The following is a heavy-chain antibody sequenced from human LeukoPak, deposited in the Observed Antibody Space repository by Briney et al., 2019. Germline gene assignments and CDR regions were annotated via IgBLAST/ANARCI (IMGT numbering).Heavy chain of an antibody. CDR1: GFTFSSYW. V-gene: IGHV3-74*01. D-gene: IGHD3-3*01. CDR3: AKNFWSDKYYYYYMDV. J-gene: IGHJ6*03. Sequence: GGSLRLSCAASGFTFSSYWMHWVRQAPGKGLVWVSRINTDGSSTSYADSVKGRFTISRDNSKNTLYLHMTSLRAEDTAIYYCAKNFWSDKYYYYYMDVWGKGTTVTVSS. CDR2: INTDGSST.